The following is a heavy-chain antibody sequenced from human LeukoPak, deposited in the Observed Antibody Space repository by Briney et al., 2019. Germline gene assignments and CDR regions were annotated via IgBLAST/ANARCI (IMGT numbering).Heavy chain of an antibody. Sequence: PSQTLSLTCTVSGGSISSGSYYWSWIRQPAGKGLEWIGRIYTSGSTNYNPSLKSRVTISVDTSKNQFSLKLSSMSAADTAVYYCVRDFDAWSAIDIWGQGTMVTVSS. CDR2: IYTSGST. CDR1: GGSISSGSYY. J-gene: IGHJ3*02. V-gene: IGHV4-61*02. D-gene: IGHD3-16*01. CDR3: VRDFDAWSAIDI.